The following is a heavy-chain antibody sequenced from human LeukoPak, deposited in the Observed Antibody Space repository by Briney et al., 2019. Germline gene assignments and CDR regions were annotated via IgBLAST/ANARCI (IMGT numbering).Heavy chain of an antibody. D-gene: IGHD5-24*01. J-gene: IGHJ4*02. CDR1: GYTFTSYD. CDR3: AREGPEMAYDY. V-gene: IGHV1-18*01. Sequence: ASVKVSCKASGYTFTSYDINWVRQATGQGVEWMGWISAYNGNTNYAQKLQGRVTMTTDTSTSTAYMELRSLRSDDTAVYYCAREGPEMAYDYWGQGTLVTVSS. CDR2: ISAYNGNT.